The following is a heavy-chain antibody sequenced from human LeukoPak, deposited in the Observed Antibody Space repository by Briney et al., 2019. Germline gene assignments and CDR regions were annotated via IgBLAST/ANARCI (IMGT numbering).Heavy chain of an antibody. D-gene: IGHD3-16*01. CDR3: VRGNPFGEY. Sequence: GGSLRLSCTASGFTFSAYWMSWVRQAPGKGLEWVANIKEDESEKYYVDSVKGRFTISRDNAKNSLYLQMNSLRVEDTAVYYCVRGNPFGEYWGQGTLVTVSS. J-gene: IGHJ4*02. CDR1: GFTFSAYW. V-gene: IGHV3-7*03. CDR2: IKEDESEK.